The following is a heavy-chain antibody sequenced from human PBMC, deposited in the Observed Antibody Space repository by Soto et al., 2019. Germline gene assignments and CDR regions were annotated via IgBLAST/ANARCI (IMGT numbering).Heavy chain of an antibody. D-gene: IGHD4-17*01. V-gene: IGHV2-26*01. J-gene: IGHJ4*02. CDR3: ARIHVWYGDYFDY. Sequence: QVTLKESGPVLLKPTETLTLTCTVSVFSLSNARMGVSWIRQPPGKALEWLAHIFSNDEKCYSTSLNSRLTFSKYTSKSQVVLTMTNIDPVDTATYYCARIHVWYGDYFDYWGQGTLVPVSS. CDR2: IFSNDEK. CDR1: VFSLSNARMG.